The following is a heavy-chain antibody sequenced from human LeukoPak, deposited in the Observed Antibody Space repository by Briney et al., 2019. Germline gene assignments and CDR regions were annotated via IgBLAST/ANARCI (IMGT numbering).Heavy chain of an antibody. CDR3: AKVGIFGLVYSYVDY. CDR2: ISWNSGLI. Sequence: GGSLRLSCAASGFTFDEYAMHWVRQTPGKGLEWVSGISWNSGLIDYADSMKGRFTITKDNDKTSLYLQINRLKPEDTAFYYCAKVGIFGLVYSYVDYWGQGTLVTVSS. J-gene: IGHJ4*02. CDR1: GFTFDEYA. D-gene: IGHD3/OR15-3a*01. V-gene: IGHV3-9*01.